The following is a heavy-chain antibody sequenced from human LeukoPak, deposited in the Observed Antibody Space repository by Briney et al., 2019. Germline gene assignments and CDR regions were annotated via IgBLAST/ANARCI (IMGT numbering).Heavy chain of an antibody. CDR1: GYTFTSYY. CDR3: ARGGVITIFGVVITLYGMDV. D-gene: IGHD3-3*01. V-gene: IGHV1-46*01. CDR2: INPSGGST. J-gene: IGHJ6*02. Sequence: ASVKVSCKAPGYTFTSYYMHWVRQAPGQGLEWMGIINPSGGSTSYAQKFQGRVTITADESTSTAYMELSSLRSEDTAVYYCARGGVITIFGVVITLYGMDVWGQGTTVTVSS.